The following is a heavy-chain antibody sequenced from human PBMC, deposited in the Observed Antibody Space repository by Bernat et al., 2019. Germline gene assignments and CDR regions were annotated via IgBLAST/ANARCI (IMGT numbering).Heavy chain of an antibody. CDR3: ARDIDTSSHYSNFDP. V-gene: IGHV3-33*01. CDR2: LWHDGSRK. Sequence: QVQVVESGGGVVQPGRSLRLSCAASGFSLRHYGMHWVRQAPGKGLEGVAVLWHDGSRKCYADSVKGRFTVSRDNSEITLYLQMDSLRAEDTAVYYCARDIDTSSHYSNFDPWGQGTLVTVSS. D-gene: IGHD3-3*01. J-gene: IGHJ5*02. CDR1: GFSLRHYG.